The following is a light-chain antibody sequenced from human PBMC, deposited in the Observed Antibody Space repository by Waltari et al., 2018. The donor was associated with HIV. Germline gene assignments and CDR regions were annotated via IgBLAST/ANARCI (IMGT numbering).Light chain of an antibody. CDR1: SSNIGSNY. CDR3: AAGLDGHVV. V-gene: IGLV1-47*01. Sequence: QSVLTQPPSASGTPGQRVTISCSGSSSNIGSNYVYWYQQLPGTAPKLLLYRNTQRPSDGPDRISSAKSATPATRGIRWLHADDYACYDWAAGLDGHVVFGGGTKLTVL. CDR2: RNT. J-gene: IGLJ2*01.